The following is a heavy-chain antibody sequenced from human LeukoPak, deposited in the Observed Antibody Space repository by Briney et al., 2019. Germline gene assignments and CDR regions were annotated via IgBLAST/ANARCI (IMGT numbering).Heavy chain of an antibody. CDR2: ISYDGSNK. J-gene: IGHJ4*02. CDR1: GFTFSSYG. D-gene: IGHD3-10*01. Sequence: GGSLRLSCAASGFTFSSYGMHWVRQAPGKGLEWVAVISYDGSNKYYADSVKGRFTISRDNSKNTLYLQMNSLRAEDTAVYYCARGDYYNGDYYFDYWGQGTLVTVSS. V-gene: IGHV3-30*03. CDR3: ARGDYYNGDYYFDY.